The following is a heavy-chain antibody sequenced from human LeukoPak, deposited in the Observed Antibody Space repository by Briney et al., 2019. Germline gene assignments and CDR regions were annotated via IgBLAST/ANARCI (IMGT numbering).Heavy chain of an antibody. CDR1: GYSISSGYY. CDR3: ARQTGHYDYWSGWGYYFDY. V-gene: IGHV4-38-2*01. D-gene: IGHD3-3*01. Sequence: SETLSLTCDVSGYSISSGYYWVWIRQSPGKGLEWIGTFYHSGDTYYSPSLKGRLTIRVDTSKNQFSLKLRSVTAADTAVYYCARQTGHYDYWSGWGYYFDYWGQGALATVSS. CDR2: FYHSGDT. J-gene: IGHJ4*02.